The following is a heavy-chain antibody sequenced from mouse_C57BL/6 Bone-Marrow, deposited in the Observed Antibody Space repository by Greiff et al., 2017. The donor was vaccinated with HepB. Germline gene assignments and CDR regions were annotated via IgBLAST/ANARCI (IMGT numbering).Heavy chain of an antibody. J-gene: IGHJ4*01. V-gene: IGHV5-17*01. Sequence: DVKLVESGGGLVKPGGSLKLSCAASGFTFSDYGMHWVRQAPEKGLEWVAYISSGSSTIYYADTVKGRFTISRDNAKNTLFLQMTSLRSEDTAMYYCARGGSYVYYAMDYWGQGTSVTVSS. CDR1: GFTFSDYG. D-gene: IGHD1-1*02. CDR3: ARGGSYVYYAMDY. CDR2: ISSGSSTI.